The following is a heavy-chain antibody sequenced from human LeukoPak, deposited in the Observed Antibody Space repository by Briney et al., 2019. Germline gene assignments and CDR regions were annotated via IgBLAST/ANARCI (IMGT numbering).Heavy chain of an antibody. CDR1: GYIFTSYD. V-gene: IGHV1-8*03. J-gene: IGHJ3*02. Sequence: ASVKVSCKASGYIFTSYDINWVRQATGQGLEWMGWMNPKSGNTGYAQKFQGRVTITRNTYISTAYMELSSLRSEDTAVYYCARGVPWGGAFDIWGQGTMVSVSS. D-gene: IGHD7-27*01. CDR3: ARGVPWGGAFDI. CDR2: MNPKSGNT.